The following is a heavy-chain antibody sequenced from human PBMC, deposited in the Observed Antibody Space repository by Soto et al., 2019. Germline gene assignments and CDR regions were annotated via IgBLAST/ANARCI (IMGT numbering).Heavy chain of an antibody. J-gene: IGHJ4*02. CDR2: RKEDGREK. D-gene: IGHD2-15*01. CDR3: ARGGYCSGATCWNHFDC. CDR1: GFTFSDYW. V-gene: IGHV3-7*03. Sequence: EVQLVESGGGLVQPGGSLRLSCAASGFTFSDYWVNWVRQAPGQGLEWVANRKEDGREKYYVDSVKGRFPLSRDNAKNSLYFHMNSLRVEDTAVYYCARGGYCSGATCWNHFDCWGQGTLVTVSS.